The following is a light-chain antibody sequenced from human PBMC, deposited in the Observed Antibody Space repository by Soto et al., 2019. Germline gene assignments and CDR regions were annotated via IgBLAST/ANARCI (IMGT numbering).Light chain of an antibody. Sequence: ELGLTQSPGTLSLSPGDRATLSCRASQSVISTYLAWYHLRPGQAPRLLIYSSSSSASGIPDRFSGSGSGTDFTLPISRLEPEDFAVYYCQQYRTSPPTWTFGQGTKVDIK. J-gene: IGKJ1*01. V-gene: IGKV3-20*01. CDR1: QSVISTY. CDR3: QQYRTSPPTWT. CDR2: SSS.